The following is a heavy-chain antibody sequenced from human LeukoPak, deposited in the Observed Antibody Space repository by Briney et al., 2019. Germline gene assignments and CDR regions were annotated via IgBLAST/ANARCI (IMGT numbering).Heavy chain of an antibody. CDR1: GFTFSSYG. CDR3: AKGDVDTAMVRGY. V-gene: IGHV3-30*18. CDR2: ISYDGSNK. Sequence: PGGSLRLSCAASGFTFSSYGMHWVRQAPGKGLEWVAVISYDGSNKYYADSVKGRFTISRDISKNTLYLQMNSLRAEDTAVYYCAKGDVDTAMVRGYWGQGTLVTVSS. D-gene: IGHD5-18*01. J-gene: IGHJ4*02.